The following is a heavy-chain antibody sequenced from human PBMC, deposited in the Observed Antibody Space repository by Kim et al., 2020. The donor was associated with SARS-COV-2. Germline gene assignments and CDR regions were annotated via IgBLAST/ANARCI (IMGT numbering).Heavy chain of an antibody. V-gene: IGHV6-1*01. CDR3: AREKTLGGIDWFDP. CDR1: GDRVSTTSVT. Sequence: SQTLSLTCAISGDRVSTTSVTWNWIRQSPSRGLEWLGRTYYRSKWYNEYAEPVKGRITITPDTSKNEFSLQLNSVTSEDTAVYYCAREKTLGGIDWFDPGAREPWSPSPQ. J-gene: IGHJ5*02. D-gene: IGHD1-26*01. CDR2: TYYRSKWYN.